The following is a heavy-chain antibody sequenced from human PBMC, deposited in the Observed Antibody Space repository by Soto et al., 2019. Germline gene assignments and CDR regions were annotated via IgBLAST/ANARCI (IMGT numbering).Heavy chain of an antibody. D-gene: IGHD3-10*01. CDR1: GIPVSSNY. V-gene: IGHV3-53*04. CDR3: ARDGPYYYASRMDV. CDR2: LHSGGDT. J-gene: IGHJ6*02. Sequence: EVQLVESGGGLVQPGGSLRLSCVASGIPVSSNYMTWVRQAPGKGLEWVSVLHSGGDTYYANSVKGRFTISRHDSTNTLHLPMNSLTPEDTAVYYCARDGPYYYASRMDVWGQGTTVTVSS.